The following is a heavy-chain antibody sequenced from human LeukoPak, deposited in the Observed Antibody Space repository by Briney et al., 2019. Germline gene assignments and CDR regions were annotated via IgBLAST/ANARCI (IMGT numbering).Heavy chain of an antibody. Sequence: ASAEVSCKASGYTFTNFGFSWVRQAPGQGPEWMGWISAYNDNTKYAQKLQGRVTMTTDTSTNTAYRELRSLRSDYTAVYYCSRGGRNSGYDLAFDHWGQGTLVTVSS. CDR1: GYTFTNFG. D-gene: IGHD5-12*01. CDR2: ISAYNDNT. CDR3: SRGGRNSGYDLAFDH. J-gene: IGHJ4*02. V-gene: IGHV1-18*01.